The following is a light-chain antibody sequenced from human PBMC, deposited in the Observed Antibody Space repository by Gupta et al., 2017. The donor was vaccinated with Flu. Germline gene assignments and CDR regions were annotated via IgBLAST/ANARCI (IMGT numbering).Light chain of an antibody. CDR3: MESVEFPPRYT. J-gene: IGKJ2*01. CDR1: QSLLHSDGKTY. V-gene: IGKV2D-29*01. Sequence: DLLMTQTPLSLSVTPGQPASISCKSSQSLLHSDGKTYLHWYLQKPGQPPQVLIYEVSNRFPGVPDRFSGSGSGTDFTLKISRVEAEDVGVYYCMESVEFPPRYTFGQGTKLEIK. CDR2: EVS.